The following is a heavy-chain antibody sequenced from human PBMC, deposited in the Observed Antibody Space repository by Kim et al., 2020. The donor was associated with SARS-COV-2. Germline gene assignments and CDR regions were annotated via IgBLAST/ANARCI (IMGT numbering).Heavy chain of an antibody. J-gene: IGHJ6*02. V-gene: IGHV3-13*01. CDR3: ASWGGGMDV. D-gene: IGHD3-16*01. CDR2: GDK. Sequence: GDKIYPGSGKGRFTIARENAKNSLYLQMNSLRAGDTAVYYCASWGGGMDVWGQGTTVTVSS.